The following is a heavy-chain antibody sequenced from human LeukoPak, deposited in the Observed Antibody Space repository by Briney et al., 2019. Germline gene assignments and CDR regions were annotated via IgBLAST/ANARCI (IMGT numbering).Heavy chain of an antibody. D-gene: IGHD2-2*01. Sequence: GGSLRLPCAASGFTFSSYAMHWVRQAPGKGLEWVAVISYDGSDYYADSVKGRFIISRDNSRDTLYLEMNSLRTEDRAVYYCANRGYCSSTSCLLDYWGQGTLVTVSS. CDR1: GFTFSSYA. J-gene: IGHJ4*02. CDR3: ANRGYCSSTSCLLDY. V-gene: IGHV3-30-3*01. CDR2: ISYDGSD.